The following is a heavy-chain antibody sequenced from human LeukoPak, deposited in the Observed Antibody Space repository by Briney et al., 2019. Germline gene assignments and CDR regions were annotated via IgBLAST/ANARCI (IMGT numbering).Heavy chain of an antibody. CDR1: GYTLTELS. CDR3: ATDKRSGWCFDY. J-gene: IGHJ4*02. Sequence: ASVKVSCKVSGYTLTELSMHWVRQAPGKGSEWMGGFDPEDGETIYAQKFQGRVTMTEDTSTDTAYMELSSLRSEDTAVYYCATDKRSGWCFDYWGQGTLVTVSS. CDR2: FDPEDGET. V-gene: IGHV1-24*01. D-gene: IGHD6-19*01.